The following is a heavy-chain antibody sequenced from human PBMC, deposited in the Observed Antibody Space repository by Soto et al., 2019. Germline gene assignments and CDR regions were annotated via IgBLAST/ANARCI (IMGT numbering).Heavy chain of an antibody. D-gene: IGHD6-13*01. V-gene: IGHV3-11*01. CDR2: ISSSGSTI. Sequence: GGTPRISCAASGFTFSDYYMSWIRQAPGKGLEWVSYISSSGSTIYYADSVKGRFTISRDNAKNSLYLQMNSLRAEDTAVYYCARVLLKAGAADLLDYWGQGTLVTVSS. J-gene: IGHJ4*02. CDR3: ARVLLKAGAADLLDY. CDR1: GFTFSDYY.